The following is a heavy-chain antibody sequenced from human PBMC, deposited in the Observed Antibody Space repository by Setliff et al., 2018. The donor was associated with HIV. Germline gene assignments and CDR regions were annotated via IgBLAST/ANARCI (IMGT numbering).Heavy chain of an antibody. V-gene: IGHV4-4*07. CDR2: IHTSGST. D-gene: IGHD2-15*01. J-gene: IGHJ3*01. CDR3: ARDRIEVVVDGPHDVFDV. Sequence: SETLSLTCTVSGDSIGYYYWSWIRQPAGRGLEWMGRIHTSGSTNYNPSLTSRVALSVDTSKNQFFLKLTSLSAADTAVYYCARDRIEVVVDGPHDVFDVWGRGTTVTVSS. CDR1: GDSIGYYY.